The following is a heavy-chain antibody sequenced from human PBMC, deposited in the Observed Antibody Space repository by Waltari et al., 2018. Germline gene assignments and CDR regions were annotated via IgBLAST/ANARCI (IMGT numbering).Heavy chain of an antibody. Sequence: QLQLQESGPRLVRPSETLSLICRVSGVSITSNRHYWAWIRQSPGPGLEWIGTVSYSGTTYIRLSLKSRVSVSRDTSKNQVSLILGSVTAADMAVYYCATYIGASVGTAAFDVWGQGTMVTVSS. CDR2: VSYSGTT. V-gene: IGHV4-39*01. CDR3: ATYIGASVGTAAFDV. J-gene: IGHJ3*01. D-gene: IGHD5-12*01. CDR1: GVSITSNRHY.